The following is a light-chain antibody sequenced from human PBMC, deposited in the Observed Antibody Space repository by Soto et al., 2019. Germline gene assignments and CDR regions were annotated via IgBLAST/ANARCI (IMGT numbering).Light chain of an antibody. J-gene: IGKJ1*01. CDR1: QSVSGY. CDR2: DAS. V-gene: IGKV3-11*01. Sequence: EVVLTQSPVTLSLSTGERATLSCRASQSVSGYLAWYQQKPGQAPRLLIYDASSRANGIPARFTGSGSGTDFSLTISSLEPEDFAVYYCQQRGTWPTFGQGTRVEI. CDR3: QQRGTWPT.